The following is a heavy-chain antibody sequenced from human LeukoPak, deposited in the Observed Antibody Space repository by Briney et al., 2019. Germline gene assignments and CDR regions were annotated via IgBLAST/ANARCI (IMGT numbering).Heavy chain of an antibody. Sequence: GGSLRLSCAASGFTLSSYAMSWVRQAPGKGLEWVSSISASGGSTNYADSVKGRFTISRDNSKNTVYLQMNSLRAEDTAVYYCAKVMKGSERLTMVRGVIIKTAGLYYMDVWGKGTTVTVSS. D-gene: IGHD3-10*01. J-gene: IGHJ6*03. CDR3: AKVMKGSERLTMVRGVIIKTAGLYYMDV. CDR2: ISASGGST. V-gene: IGHV3-23*01. CDR1: GFTLSSYA.